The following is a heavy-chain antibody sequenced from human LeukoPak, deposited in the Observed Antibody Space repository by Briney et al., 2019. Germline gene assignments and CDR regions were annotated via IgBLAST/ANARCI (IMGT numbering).Heavy chain of an antibody. CDR3: ARLPGAVVPSAIPGRYYYSLDV. Sequence: PSETLSLTCTVSGGSISSYYWSWIRQPAGKGLEWIGRIYTSGSTNYNPSLKSRVTMSVDTSKNQFSLKLSSVTAADTAVYYCARLPGAVVPSAIPGRYYYSLDVWGQGTTVTVSS. D-gene: IGHD2-2*02. CDR2: IYTSGST. J-gene: IGHJ6*02. CDR1: GGSISSYY. V-gene: IGHV4-4*07.